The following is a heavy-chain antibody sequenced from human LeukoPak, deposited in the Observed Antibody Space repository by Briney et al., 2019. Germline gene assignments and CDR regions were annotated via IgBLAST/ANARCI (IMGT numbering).Heavy chain of an antibody. J-gene: IGHJ4*02. CDR2: ISYDGSKT. CDR1: GFTFSSNA. D-gene: IGHD6-13*01. V-gene: IGHV3-30-3*01. CDR3: AGYSSSWSSFDY. Sequence: GGSLRLSCSASGFTFSSNAMHWVRQAPGKGLEWVAVISYDGSKTYYADSVKDRFTISRDNSKDTLYLQMNSLRAEDTAVYYCAGYSSSWSSFDYWGQGTLVTVSS.